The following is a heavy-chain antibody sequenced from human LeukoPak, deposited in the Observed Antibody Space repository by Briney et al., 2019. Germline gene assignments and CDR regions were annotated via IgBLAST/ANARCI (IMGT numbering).Heavy chain of an antibody. D-gene: IGHD3-10*01. CDR1: GFSISSGYY. CDR3: ARVLKWFGVDAFDI. V-gene: IGHV4-38-2*01. J-gene: IGHJ3*02. Sequence: SETLSLTCAVSGFSISSGYYWGWIRQPPGKGLEWIGGFYHSGNTYYNPSLKSRVTISVDTSKNQFSLKLSSVTAADTAVYYCARVLKWFGVDAFDIWGQGTMVTVSS. CDR2: FYHSGNT.